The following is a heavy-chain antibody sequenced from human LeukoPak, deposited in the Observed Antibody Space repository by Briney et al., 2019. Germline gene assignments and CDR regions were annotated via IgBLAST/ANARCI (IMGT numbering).Heavy chain of an antibody. CDR2: TYYSGST. D-gene: IGHD2-15*01. J-gene: IGHJ4*02. CDR3: ARGNCSGGSCSIFDY. V-gene: IGHV4-59*01. CDR1: GGSISSYY. Sequence: SETLSLTCTVSGGSISSYYCTWIRQPPGKGLEWIGYTYYSGSTIYNLSLKSRGTISLDTSKNQFSLKLSSVTAADTAVYYCARGNCSGGSCSIFDYWGQGTLVTVSS.